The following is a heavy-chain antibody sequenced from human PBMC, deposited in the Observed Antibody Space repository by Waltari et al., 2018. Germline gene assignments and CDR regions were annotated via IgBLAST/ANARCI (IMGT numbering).Heavy chain of an antibody. V-gene: IGHV3-23*04. CDR1: GFTFSSYA. CDR2: IGGSGGST. D-gene: IGHD3-22*01. Sequence: EVQLVESGGGLVQPGGSLRLSCAASGFTFSSYAMSWVRQAPGKGLGWVSAIGGSGGSTYYADSVKGRFTISRDNSKNTLYLQMNSLRAEDTAVYYCAKDPPAYYYDSSALPSAYWGQGTLVTVSS. J-gene: IGHJ4*02. CDR3: AKDPPAYYYDSSALPSAY.